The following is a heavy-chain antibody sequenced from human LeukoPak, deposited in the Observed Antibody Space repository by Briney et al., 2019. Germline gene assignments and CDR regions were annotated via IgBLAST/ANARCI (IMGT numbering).Heavy chain of an antibody. Sequence: SGGSLRLSCAASGFTFSSYWMSWVRQAPGKGLEWVANIKQDGSEKYYVDSVKGRFTISRDNAKNSLYLQINSLRAEDTAVYYCARVDIVATMVYWGQGTLVTVSS. CDR3: ARVDIVATMVY. CDR2: IKQDGSEK. V-gene: IGHV3-7*01. J-gene: IGHJ4*02. CDR1: GFTFSSYW. D-gene: IGHD5-12*01.